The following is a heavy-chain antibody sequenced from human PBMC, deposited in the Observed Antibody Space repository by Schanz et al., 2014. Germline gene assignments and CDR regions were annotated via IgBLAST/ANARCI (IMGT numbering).Heavy chain of an antibody. Sequence: VQLVESGGGLVQPGGSLRLYCSASGFTFSIYAMHWVRQAPGKGLEYVSAISHDGYSTYYADSVKGRFTISRDNSKNTLYLQMKSLRAEDTAVYYCARPPHDSSGYYPFDYWGQGTLVTVSS. J-gene: IGHJ4*02. CDR1: GFTFSIYA. D-gene: IGHD3-22*01. CDR2: ISHDGYST. V-gene: IGHV3-64*04. CDR3: ARPPHDSSGYYPFDY.